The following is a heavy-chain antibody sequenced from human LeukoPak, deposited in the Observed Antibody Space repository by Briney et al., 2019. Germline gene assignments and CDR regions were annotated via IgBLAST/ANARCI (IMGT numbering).Heavy chain of an antibody. CDR2: IGGSGDST. J-gene: IGHJ4*02. Sequence: GGSLRLSCGASGFTFSNYGMSLVRQAPGKGLEGVSAIGGSGDSTNYADSVKGRFTISRDNSKNTLYLQMNSLRVEDTAVYYCARTWSFDYWGQGTLVTVSS. V-gene: IGHV3-23*01. CDR1: GFTFSNYG. D-gene: IGHD1-14*01. CDR3: ARTWSFDY.